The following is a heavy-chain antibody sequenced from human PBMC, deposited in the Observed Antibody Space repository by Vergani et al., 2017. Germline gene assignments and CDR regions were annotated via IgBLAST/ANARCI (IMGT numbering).Heavy chain of an antibody. CDR3: VRTTVDYGVHDAFDI. J-gene: IGHJ3*02. Sequence: QVTLKESGPALVKPTQTLTLTCTFSGFSLSTSGMRVSWIRQPPGKALEWLARIDWDDDKFYSTSLKTRLTISKDTSKNQVVLTMTNMDPVDTATYYGVRTTVDYGVHDAFDIWGQGTMVTVSS. V-gene: IGHV2-70*04. CDR1: GFSLSTSGMR. CDR2: IDWDDDK. D-gene: IGHD4-17*01.